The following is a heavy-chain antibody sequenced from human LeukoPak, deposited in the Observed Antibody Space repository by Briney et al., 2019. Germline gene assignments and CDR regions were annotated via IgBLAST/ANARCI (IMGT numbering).Heavy chain of an antibody. V-gene: IGHV3-23*01. Sequence: PGGSLRLSCAASGFTFSVYDMSWFRQAPGKGLEWVSGISDSGGSTYYADSVKGRFTISRDNYKNTLYLQMNSLRAEDTAVYYCANLGSYHFDDWGQGTLVTASS. J-gene: IGHJ4*02. CDR3: ANLGSYHFDD. CDR1: GFTFSVYD. CDR2: ISDSGGST. D-gene: IGHD1-26*01.